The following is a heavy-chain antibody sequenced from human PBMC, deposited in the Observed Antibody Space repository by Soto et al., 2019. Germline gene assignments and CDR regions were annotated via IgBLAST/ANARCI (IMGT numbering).Heavy chain of an antibody. CDR1: GYAFTSYG. CDR2: IAPHSGRT. D-gene: IGHD3-10*01. V-gene: IGHV1-18*04. J-gene: IGHJ4*02. Sequence: QVKLVQSGPEVKNPGASVRASCVASGYAFTSYGVNWVRQAPGQGLEWMGWIAPHSGRTTYLPKFQGRVTMTADVSTNTAYIELRILKSDDTGTYFCARAATGSYHSAYWGQGTVVTVSS. CDR3: ARAATGSYHSAY.